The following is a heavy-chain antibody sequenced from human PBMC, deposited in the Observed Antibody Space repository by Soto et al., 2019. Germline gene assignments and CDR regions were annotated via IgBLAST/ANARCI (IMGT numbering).Heavy chain of an antibody. Sequence: QVQLVQSGAEVKRPGSSVKVSCKASGGIFRTYSIYWVRQAPGQGLEWMGSIIPLFGTPNYAQKFQGRVIISADESTSTAYMEVTSLRSEDTAMYGGASRQGGNLDNYYNMDVWGQGTTVTVSS. CDR2: IIPLFGTP. CDR3: ASRQGGNLDNYYNMDV. CDR1: GGIFRTYS. V-gene: IGHV1-69*18. J-gene: IGHJ6*02. D-gene: IGHD4-4*01.